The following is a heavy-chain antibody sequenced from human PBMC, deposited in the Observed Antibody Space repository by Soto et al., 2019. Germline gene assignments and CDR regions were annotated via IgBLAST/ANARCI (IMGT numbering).Heavy chain of an antibody. V-gene: IGHV3-23*01. D-gene: IGHD3-3*01. CDR2: ISGSGGST. CDR3: AKDHVEEGPGAIFGVPNPTFHYYYGMDV. Sequence: LRLSCAASGFTFSSYAMSWVRQAPGKGLEWVSAISGSGGSTYYADSVKGRFTISRDNSKNTLYLQMNSLRAEDTAVYYCAKDHVEEGPGAIFGVPNPTFHYYYGMDVWGQGTTVTVSS. J-gene: IGHJ6*02. CDR1: GFTFSSYA.